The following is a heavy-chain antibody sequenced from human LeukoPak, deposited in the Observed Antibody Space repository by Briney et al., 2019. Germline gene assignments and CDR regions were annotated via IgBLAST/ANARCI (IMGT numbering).Heavy chain of an antibody. Sequence: ASVKVSCKVSGYTLTELSMHWVRQAPGKGLEWMGGFDPEDGETNYAQKFQGRVTMTEDTSTDTAYMELSSLRSEDTAVYYCATLPPRIAVAGPRVDYWGQGTLVTVSS. CDR3: ATLPPRIAVAGPRVDY. CDR2: FDPEDGET. J-gene: IGHJ4*02. CDR1: GYTLTELS. D-gene: IGHD6-19*01. V-gene: IGHV1-24*01.